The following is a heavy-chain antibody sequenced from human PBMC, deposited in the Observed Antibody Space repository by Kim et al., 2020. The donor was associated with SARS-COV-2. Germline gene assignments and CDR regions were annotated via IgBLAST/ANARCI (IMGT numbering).Heavy chain of an antibody. CDR3: AKDWGRSTNYGMDV. CDR1: GFTFSSYG. D-gene: IGHD3-16*01. J-gene: IGHJ6*02. V-gene: IGHV3-30*18. Sequence: GGSLRLSCAASGFTFSSYGMHWVRQAPGKGLEWVAVISYDGSNKYYADSVKGRFTISRDNSKNTLYLQMNSLRAEDTAVYYCAKDWGRSTNYGMDVWGQGTTVTVSS. CDR2: ISYDGSNK.